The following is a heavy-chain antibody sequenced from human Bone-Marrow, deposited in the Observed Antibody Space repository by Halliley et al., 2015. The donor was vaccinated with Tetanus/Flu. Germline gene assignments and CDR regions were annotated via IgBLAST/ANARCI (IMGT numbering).Heavy chain of an antibody. Sequence: SLRLSCAASGFNFKKYAMHWVRQAPGKGLEWVSGISWNSASIKYADSVKGRFTISRDNAKNSLYLQMSSLRTEDTALYYCAKDKGYDEYGYYSIDYYNYGLDVWGQGTTVTVSS. V-gene: IGHV3-9*01. D-gene: IGHD3-22*01. CDR2: ISWNSASI. CDR3: AKDKGYDEYGYYSIDYYNYGLDV. CDR1: GFNFKKYA. J-gene: IGHJ6*02.